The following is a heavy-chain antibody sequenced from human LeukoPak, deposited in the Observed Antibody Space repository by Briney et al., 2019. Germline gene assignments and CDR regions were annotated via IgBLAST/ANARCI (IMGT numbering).Heavy chain of an antibody. CDR1: GFPFSDYY. V-gene: IGHV3-11*01. D-gene: IGHD3-22*01. CDR2: ISSSDNTI. CDR3: ARMGSYYDSSGYYNYGIEYFQH. Sequence: PGGSLRLSCAASGFPFSDYYMSWIRQAPGKGLEWVSYISSSDNTIYYADSVKGRFTISRDNAKNSLYLQMNSLRAGDTAVYYCARMGSYYDSSGYYNYGIEYFQHWGQGTLVTVSS. J-gene: IGHJ1*01.